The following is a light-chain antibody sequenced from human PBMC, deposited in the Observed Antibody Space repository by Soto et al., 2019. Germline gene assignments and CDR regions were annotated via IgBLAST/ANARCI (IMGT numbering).Light chain of an antibody. V-gene: IGKV3-11*01. J-gene: IGKJ5*01. CDR1: QSVSNY. CDR3: QHGGT. Sequence: EIVLTQSPATLSLSPEERATVSCRASQSVSNYLGWYQQKAGQAPRLLIYDASNRATGIPARFSGSGSGTDFTLTISSIEPEDFAVYYCQHGGTFGQGTRLEIK. CDR2: DAS.